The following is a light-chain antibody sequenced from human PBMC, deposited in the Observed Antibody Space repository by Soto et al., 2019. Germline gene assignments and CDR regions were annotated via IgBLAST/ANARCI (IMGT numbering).Light chain of an antibody. CDR2: GAS. Sequence: EIVLTQSPGTLSLSPGDRATLSCRASQSVSSSYLAWYQQKPGQAPRLLIYGASSRATGIPDRFSGSGSGTDFTLIISSLEPEDFAVYYCQQRYNWPRTFGQGTKVDIK. V-gene: IGKV3D-20*02. J-gene: IGKJ1*01. CDR3: QQRYNWPRT. CDR1: QSVSSSY.